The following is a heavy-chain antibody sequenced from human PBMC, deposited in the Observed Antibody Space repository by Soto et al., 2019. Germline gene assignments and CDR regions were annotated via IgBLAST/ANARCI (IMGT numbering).Heavy chain of an antibody. CDR2: IIPMFGTP. Sequence: QVQLVQSGAEVKKPGSSVRVSCKASGGTFSSHAFTWVRQAPGQGLEWMGGIIPMFGTPNYAQKFQGRLTINAESGTSYMELRSLRAEDTAVFFCARDRDVGAGYSFGSFDLWGQGTLVTVSS. J-gene: IGHJ4*02. D-gene: IGHD1-26*01. V-gene: IGHV1-69*01. CDR1: GGTFSSHA. CDR3: ARDRDVGAGYSFGSFDL.